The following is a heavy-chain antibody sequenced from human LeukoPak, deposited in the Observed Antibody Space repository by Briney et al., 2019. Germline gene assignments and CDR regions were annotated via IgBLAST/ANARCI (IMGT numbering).Heavy chain of an antibody. Sequence: SVKVSCKASGGTFSSYAISWVRQAPGQGLEWMGGIIPLFGTANYSQKFQGRVTITADKSTSTAYMELSSLRSEDTAVYYCARDLTRGYYDILTGYSRFDPWGQGTLVTVSS. V-gene: IGHV1-69*06. J-gene: IGHJ5*02. D-gene: IGHD3-9*01. CDR1: GGTFSSYA. CDR2: IIPLFGTA. CDR3: ARDLTRGYYDILTGYSRFDP.